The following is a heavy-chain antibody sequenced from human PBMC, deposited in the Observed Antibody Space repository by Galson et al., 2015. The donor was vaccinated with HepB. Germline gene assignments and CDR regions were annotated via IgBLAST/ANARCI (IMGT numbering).Heavy chain of an antibody. D-gene: IGHD2-21*02. CDR1: GFTFSSYA. CDR3: AGWVVTASWDYFGVDV. J-gene: IGHJ6*02. CDR2: LHRDGRT. V-gene: IGHV3-23*01. Sequence: SLRLSCAASGFTFSSYAISWVRQAPGKGLEWVSTLHRDGRTDYADSVKGRFTISGDNSQNSLYLQMNSLRVDDTAVYYCAGWVVTASWDYFGVDVWGQGTTVTVSS.